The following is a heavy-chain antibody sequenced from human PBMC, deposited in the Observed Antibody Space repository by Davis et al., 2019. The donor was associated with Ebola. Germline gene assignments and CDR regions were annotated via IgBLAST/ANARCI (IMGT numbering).Heavy chain of an antibody. CDR2: IYPGDSDT. CDR1: GYSFTSYW. CDR3: ARHIPWVRGDYGLYDY. Sequence: GGSLRLSCKGSGYSFTSYWIGWVRQLPGKGLEWMGIIYPGDSDTRYSPSFQGQVTISADKSISTAYLQWSSLKASDTAMYYCARHIPWVRGDYGLYDYWGQGTLVTVSS. J-gene: IGHJ4*02. D-gene: IGHD4-17*01. V-gene: IGHV5-51*01.